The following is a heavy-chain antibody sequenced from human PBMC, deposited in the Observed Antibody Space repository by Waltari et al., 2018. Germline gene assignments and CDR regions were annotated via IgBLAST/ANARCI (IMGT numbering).Heavy chain of an antibody. CDR3: ATGDSPYYYDSSGYYH. J-gene: IGHJ5*02. CDR2: IIPIFGTA. D-gene: IGHD3-22*01. Sequence: QVQLVQSGAEVKKPGSSVKVSCKASGGTFSSYAISWVRQAPGQGLEWMGGIIPIFGTANDAQKFQGRVTITTDESTSTAYMELSSLRSEDTAVYYCATGDSPYYYDSSGYYHWGQGTLVTVSS. V-gene: IGHV1-69*05. CDR1: GGTFSSYA.